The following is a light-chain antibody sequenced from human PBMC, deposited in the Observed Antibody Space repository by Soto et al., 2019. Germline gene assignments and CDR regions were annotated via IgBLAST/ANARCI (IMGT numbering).Light chain of an antibody. J-gene: IGKJ5*01. Sequence: EIVLTQSPGTLSLSPGARAPLSCRARQSVSSSYLAWYQQKPGQAPRLLISGASGRATGIPARFTGSGSGTEFTLTISSLQSEDFAVYYCQQYNNWPPITFGQGTRLEIK. V-gene: IGKV3D-15*01. CDR2: GAS. CDR3: QQYNNWPPIT. CDR1: QSVSSSY.